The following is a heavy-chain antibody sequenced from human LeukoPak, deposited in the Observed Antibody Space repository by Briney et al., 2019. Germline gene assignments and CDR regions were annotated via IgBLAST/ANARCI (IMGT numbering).Heavy chain of an antibody. CDR3: ARHYSITGGRLSGYWLDP. CDR2: MFYTGST. V-gene: IGHV4-59*08. Sequence: SETLSLTCTVSGGSITTYWWSWIRQPPGKGLERIAYMFYTGSTNYNPSLKSRVTISVDTSKNQVSLKLSSVTAADTAVYYCARHYSITGGRLSGYWLDPWGQGTLVTVSS. J-gene: IGHJ5*02. D-gene: IGHD7-27*01. CDR1: GGSITTYW.